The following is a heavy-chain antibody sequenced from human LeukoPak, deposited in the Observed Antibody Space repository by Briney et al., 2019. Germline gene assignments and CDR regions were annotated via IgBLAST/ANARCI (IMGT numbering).Heavy chain of an antibody. V-gene: IGHV1-18*01. CDR1: GYTFTSYG. CDR3: ARVPYCSSTSCYPGNY. Sequence: ASVTVSCTASGYTFTSYGISWVRQAPGQGLEWMGWISAYNGNTNYAQKLQGRVTMTTDTSTSTAYMELRSLRSDDTAVYYCARVPYCSSTSCYPGNYWGQGTLVTVSS. CDR2: ISAYNGNT. J-gene: IGHJ4*02. D-gene: IGHD2-2*01.